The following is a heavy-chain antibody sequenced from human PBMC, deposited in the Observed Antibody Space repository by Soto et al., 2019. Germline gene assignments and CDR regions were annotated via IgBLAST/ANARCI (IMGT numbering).Heavy chain of an antibody. CDR2: IKQDGSEK. CDR1: GFTFSSYW. V-gene: IGHV3-7*01. J-gene: IGHJ4*02. D-gene: IGHD3-16*02. CDR3: ARDGLMITFGGVIVIPQAFDY. Sequence: PGGSLRLSCAASGFTFSSYWMSWVRQAPGKGLEWVANIKQDGSEKYYVDSVKGRFTISRDNAKNSLYLQMNSLRAEDTAVYYCARDGLMITFGGVIVIPQAFDYWGQGTLVTVSS.